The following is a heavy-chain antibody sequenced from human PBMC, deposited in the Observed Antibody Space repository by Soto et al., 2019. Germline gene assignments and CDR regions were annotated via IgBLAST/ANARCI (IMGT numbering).Heavy chain of an antibody. CDR2: INPNSGGT. CDR1: GYTFTGYY. D-gene: IGHD3-10*01. CDR3: ARGRHGSGKYYYYYYYMDV. Sequence: RASVKVSCKASGYTFTGYYMHWVRQAPGQGLEWMGWINPNSGGTNYAQKFQGWVTMTRDTSISTAYMELSRLRSDDTAVYYCARGRHGSGKYYYYYYYMDVWGKGTTVTVSS. V-gene: IGHV1-2*04. J-gene: IGHJ6*03.